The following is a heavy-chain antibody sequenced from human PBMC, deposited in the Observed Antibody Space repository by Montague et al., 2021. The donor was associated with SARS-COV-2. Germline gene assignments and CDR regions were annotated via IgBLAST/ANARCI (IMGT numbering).Heavy chain of an antibody. V-gene: IGHV4-61*01. Sequence: SETLSLTCTVSDGSVISTYPHWHWVRQSPGRGLEWIGGYLFHIDTADYHATLRSRVTISVDTSKNLFSLKLTSVTAADTAVYYCTRGIDSYKTGYWGQGIPVTVSS. D-gene: IGHD6-13*01. CDR2: LFHIDTA. CDR3: TRGIDSYKTGY. J-gene: IGHJ4*02. CDR1: DGSVISTYPH.